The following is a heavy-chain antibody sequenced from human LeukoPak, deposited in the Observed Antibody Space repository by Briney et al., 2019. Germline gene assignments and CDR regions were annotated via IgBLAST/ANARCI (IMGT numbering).Heavy chain of an antibody. CDR1: GFTFSSYG. CDR2: IRYDGSNK. CDR3: AKKPHSSGWYSVHGYFDY. D-gene: IGHD6-19*01. Sequence: GGSLRLSCAASGFTFSSYGMHWVRQAPGKGLEWVAFIRYDGSNKYYADPVKGRFTISRDNSKNTLYLQMNSLRAEDTAVYYCAKKPHSSGWYSVHGYFDYRGQGTLVTVSS. J-gene: IGHJ4*02. V-gene: IGHV3-30*02.